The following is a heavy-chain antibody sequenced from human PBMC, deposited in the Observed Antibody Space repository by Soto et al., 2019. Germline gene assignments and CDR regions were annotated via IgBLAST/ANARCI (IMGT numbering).Heavy chain of an antibody. CDR3: ARDQASYGMDV. CDR2: IYSGGST. CDR1: GFTVSSNY. J-gene: IGHJ6*02. V-gene: IGHV3-53*01. Sequence: PGGSLRLSCAASGFTVSSNYMSWVRQAPGKGLEWVSVIYSGGSTYYADSVKGRFTISRDNSKNTLYLQMNSLGAEDTAVYYCARDQASYGMDVWGQGTTVTVSS.